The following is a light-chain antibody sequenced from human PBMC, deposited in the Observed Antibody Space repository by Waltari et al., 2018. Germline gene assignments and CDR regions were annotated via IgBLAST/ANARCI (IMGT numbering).Light chain of an antibody. Sequence: SYVLTQPPSVSVAPGKTAKITCGGNDIGTKRVHWYRQKPGQAPVLGIYYDSDRPSGIPERFSGSNSGNTAALFITSVEAGDEADYYCQVWDRTADQVIFGGGTKLNVL. CDR3: QVWDRTADQVI. V-gene: IGLV3-21*04. CDR1: DIGTKR. CDR2: YDS. J-gene: IGLJ2*01.